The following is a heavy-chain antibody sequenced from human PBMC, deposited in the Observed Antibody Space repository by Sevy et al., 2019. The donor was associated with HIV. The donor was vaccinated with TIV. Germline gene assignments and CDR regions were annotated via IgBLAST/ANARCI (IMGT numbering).Heavy chain of an antibody. CDR1: TFTFSSYS. D-gene: IGHD1-26*01. J-gene: IGHJ4*01. V-gene: IGHV3-48*01. CDR2: ISSSSGTR. CDR3: ARDGGYSIKWYPLY. Sequence: GGSLRLSCAASTFTFSSYSMHWVRQAPGKGLEWVSYISSSSGTRYYADSVKGRFTISRDNAKNILSLQINSLRPEDTAVYYCARDGGYSIKWYPLYWGHGTLVTVSS.